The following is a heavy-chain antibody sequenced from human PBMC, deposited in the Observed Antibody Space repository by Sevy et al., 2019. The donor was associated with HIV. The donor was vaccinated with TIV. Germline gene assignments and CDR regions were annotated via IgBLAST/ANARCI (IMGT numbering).Heavy chain of an antibody. V-gene: IGHV3-7*03. CDR3: ARDCSSTSCLWGLDV. CDR2: IKKDGSEK. Sequence: GGSLRLSCAASGFTFSTYWMSWVRQAPGKGLEWMANIKKDGSEKYYVDSVKGRFTISRDNAKSSLYLQMKSLRAEDTAVYYCARDCSSTSCLWGLDVWGQGTTVTVSS. D-gene: IGHD2-2*01. J-gene: IGHJ6*02. CDR1: GFTFSTYW.